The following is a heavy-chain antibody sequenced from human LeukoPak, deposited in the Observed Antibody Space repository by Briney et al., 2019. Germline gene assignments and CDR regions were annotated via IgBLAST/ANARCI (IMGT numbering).Heavy chain of an antibody. CDR2: ISSDGGRT. D-gene: IGHD1-26*01. Sequence: PGGSLRLSCSASGFTFSSFAMLWVRQAPGKGLEYVSGISSDGGRTNYADSVKARFTISRDNSKVTLYLQMTSLRPEDTATYYCVKDPSGNYFYFDYWGQGTLVTVSS. CDR3: VKDPSGNYFYFDY. J-gene: IGHJ4*02. V-gene: IGHV3-64D*09. CDR1: GFTFSSFA.